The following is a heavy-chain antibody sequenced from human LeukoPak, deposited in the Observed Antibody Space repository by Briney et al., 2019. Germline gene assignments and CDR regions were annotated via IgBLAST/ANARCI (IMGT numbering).Heavy chain of an antibody. Sequence: ASVKVSCKVSGYTLTELSMHWVRQAPGKGLEWMGWINPNSGGTNYAQKFQGRVTMTRDTSISTAYMELSRLRSDDTAVYYCARDIAAAGTYWGQGTLVTVSS. CDR3: ARDIAAAGTY. V-gene: IGHV1-2*02. D-gene: IGHD6-13*01. CDR1: GYTLTELS. CDR2: INPNSGGT. J-gene: IGHJ4*02.